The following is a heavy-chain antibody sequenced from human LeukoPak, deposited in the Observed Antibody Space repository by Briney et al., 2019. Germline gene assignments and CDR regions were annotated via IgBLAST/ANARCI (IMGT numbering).Heavy chain of an antibody. Sequence: SVKVFCKASGGTFSSYAISWVRQAPGQGLEWMGRIIPILGIANYAQKFQGRVTITADKSTSTAYMELSSLRSEDTAVYYCARIAAATFTNWFDPWGQGTLVTVPS. D-gene: IGHD6-6*01. CDR2: IIPILGIA. CDR1: GGTFSSYA. V-gene: IGHV1-69*04. CDR3: ARIAAATFTNWFDP. J-gene: IGHJ5*02.